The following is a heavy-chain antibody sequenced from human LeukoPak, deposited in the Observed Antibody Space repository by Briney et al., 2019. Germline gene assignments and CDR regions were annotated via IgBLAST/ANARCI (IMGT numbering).Heavy chain of an antibody. V-gene: IGHV4-4*07. D-gene: IGHD1-26*01. J-gene: IGHJ4*02. Sequence: SETLSLTCTVSGGSISSYYWGWIRQPAGRGLEWIGRIYTSGSTNYNASLKSRVSMSVDTSKNQFSLKLSSVTAADTAVFYCARENSGSYREFDYWGQGTLVTVSS. CDR3: ARENSGSYREFDY. CDR2: IYTSGST. CDR1: GGSISSYY.